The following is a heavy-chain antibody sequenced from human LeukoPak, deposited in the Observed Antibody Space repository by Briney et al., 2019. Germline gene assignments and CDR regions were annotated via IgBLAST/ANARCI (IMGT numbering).Heavy chain of an antibody. CDR2: INPSGGIT. J-gene: IGHJ4*02. CDR1: GYTFTSYY. Sequence: GASVKVSCKASGYTFTSYYIHWVRQAPGQGLEWMGIINPSGGITTYAQKFQRRVTMTRDKSTSTVYMELRRLTSEDTAVYYCARDGKTAAGNDFDYWGQGTLVSVPS. CDR3: ARDGKTAAGNDFDY. V-gene: IGHV1-46*01. D-gene: IGHD6-13*01.